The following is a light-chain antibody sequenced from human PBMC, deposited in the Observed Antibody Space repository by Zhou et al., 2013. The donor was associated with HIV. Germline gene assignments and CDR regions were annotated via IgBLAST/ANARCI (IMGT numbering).Light chain of an antibody. CDR2: AAS. Sequence: DVQMTQSPSSLSASVGDRVTITCRASHDIRNFLAWYQHQPGKPPKVLIYAASTLQFGVPSRFSGSGSGTDFTLTISNLQPEDFATYYCQQSYSTSRGTWTFGQGTKVDIK. J-gene: IGKJ1*01. V-gene: IGKV1-39*01. CDR3: QQSYSTSRGTWT. CDR1: HDIRNF.